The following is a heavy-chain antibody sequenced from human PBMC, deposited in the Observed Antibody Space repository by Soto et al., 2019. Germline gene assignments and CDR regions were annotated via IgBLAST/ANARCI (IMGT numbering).Heavy chain of an antibody. CDR1: GFIFSSYG. V-gene: IGHV3-33*01. J-gene: IGHJ4*02. CDR3: VRWDFDY. CDR2: IWYDGSNK. Sequence: QVQLVESVGGVVQPGRSLRLSCAASGFIFSSYGMHWVRQAPGKGLEWVGIIWYDGSNKYYGDSVKGRFTISRDNSKDTMYLQMNNLRAEDMAVYYCVRWDFDYWGQGTLVTVSS.